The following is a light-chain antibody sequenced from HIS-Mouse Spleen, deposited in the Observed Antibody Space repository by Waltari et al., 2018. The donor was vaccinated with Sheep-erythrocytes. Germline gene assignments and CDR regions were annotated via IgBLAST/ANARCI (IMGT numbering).Light chain of an antibody. V-gene: IGKV1-33*01. CDR2: DAS. CDR3: QQYGNLPLT. CDR1: QDISNY. J-gene: IGKJ4*01. Sequence: DIQMTQSPSSLSASVGDRVTITCQASQDISNYLNWYQQKPGKAPKLLIYDASNLETGVPSRFSGSGSGTDFTFTISSLQPEDIATYYCQQYGNLPLTFGGGTKWRSN.